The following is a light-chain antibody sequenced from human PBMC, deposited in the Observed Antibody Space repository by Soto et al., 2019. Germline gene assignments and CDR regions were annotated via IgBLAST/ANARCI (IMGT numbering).Light chain of an antibody. CDR3: CSYAGSYTYV. Sequence: QSVLTQPRSVSGSPGQSVTISCTGTSSDVGGYDYVSWYQQHPGKAPKLMIYDVIKRPSGVPDRFSGSKSGNSASLTISGLRAEDEADYFCCSYAGSYTYVFGTGTKVTVL. CDR2: DVI. V-gene: IGLV2-11*01. J-gene: IGLJ1*01. CDR1: SSDVGGYDY.